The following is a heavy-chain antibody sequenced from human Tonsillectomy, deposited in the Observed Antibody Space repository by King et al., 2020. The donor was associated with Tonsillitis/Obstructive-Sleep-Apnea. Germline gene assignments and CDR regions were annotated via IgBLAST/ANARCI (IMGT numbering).Heavy chain of an antibody. Sequence: VQLVESGGGLIQPGGSLRLSCAASGFTVSSNYMSWVRQAPGKGLEWVSVIYSGGSTYYAASVKGRFTISRDNSKNTLYLTRNSLRAEDTAVYYCARVEGYCSSTSCYSVWGKGTTVTVSS. J-gene: IGHJ6*04. V-gene: IGHV3-53*01. CDR2: IYSGGST. CDR1: GFTVSSNY. D-gene: IGHD2-2*01. CDR3: ARVEGYCSSTSCYSV.